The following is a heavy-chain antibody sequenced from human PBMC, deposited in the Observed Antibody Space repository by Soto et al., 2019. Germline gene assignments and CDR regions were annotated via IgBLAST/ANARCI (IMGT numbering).Heavy chain of an antibody. CDR2: ISGSGGST. CDR3: AKAPLRGYSYGHDQFDY. J-gene: IGHJ4*02. Sequence: PGGSLRLSCAASGFTFSSYAMSWVRQAPGKGLEWVSAISGSGGSTYYADSVKGRFTISRDNSKNTLYLQMNSLRAEDTAVYYCAKAPLRGYSYGHDQFDYWGQGTLVTVSS. D-gene: IGHD5-18*01. V-gene: IGHV3-23*01. CDR1: GFTFSSYA.